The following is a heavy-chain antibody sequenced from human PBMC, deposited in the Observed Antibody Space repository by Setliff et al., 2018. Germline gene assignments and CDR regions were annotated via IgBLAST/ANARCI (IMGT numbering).Heavy chain of an antibody. Sequence: PSETLSLTCTVSGGSISSGGYYWSWIRQHPGKGLEWIGYIYYSGSTYYNPSLKSRVTISVDTSKNQFSLKLSSVTAADTAVYYCARGEYTSLPSGVYYHMDVWGKGTTVTVSS. CDR1: GGSISSGGYY. J-gene: IGHJ6*03. D-gene: IGHD6-6*01. CDR2: IYYSGST. CDR3: ARGEYTSLPSGVYYHMDV. V-gene: IGHV4-31*03.